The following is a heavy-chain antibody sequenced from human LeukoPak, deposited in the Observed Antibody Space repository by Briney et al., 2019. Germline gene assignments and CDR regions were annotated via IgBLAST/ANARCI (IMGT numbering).Heavy chain of an antibody. CDR3: ARYGDYNLDY. J-gene: IGHJ4*02. CDR2: IYSGGST. D-gene: IGHD4-17*01. Sequence: GGSLRLSCAAYGFTVSSNYMSWVRQAPGKGLEWVSVIYSGGSTYYADSVKGRFTISRDNSKNTLYLQMNSLRAEDTAVYYCARYGDYNLDYWGQGTLVTVSS. V-gene: IGHV3-66*01. CDR1: GFTVSSNY.